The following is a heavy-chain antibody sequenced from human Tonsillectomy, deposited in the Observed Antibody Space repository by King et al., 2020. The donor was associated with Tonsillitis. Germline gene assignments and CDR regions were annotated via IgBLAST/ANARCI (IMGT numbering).Heavy chain of an antibody. J-gene: IGHJ3*02. CDR2: ISSSSSYT. CDR3: ARGGHTVTDSFDI. Sequence: GQLVQSGGGLVKPGGSLRLSCAASGFTFSDYYMSWIRQAPGKGLEWVSDISSSSSYTNYADSVKGRFNISGDNAKNSLYLQMNSLRAEDTAVYYCARGGHTVTDSFDIWGQGTMVTVSS. D-gene: IGHD4-17*01. CDR1: GFTFSDYY. V-gene: IGHV3-11*06.